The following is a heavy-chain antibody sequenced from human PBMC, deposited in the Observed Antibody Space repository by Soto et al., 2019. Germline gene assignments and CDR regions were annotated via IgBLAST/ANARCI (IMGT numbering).Heavy chain of an antibody. CDR2: IDQSGGT. Sequence: QVQLQQWGAGLLKASETLSLTCAVVXXXXXXXXXXXXXXXXGXGLEWIGEIDQSGGTNYNPSLKSRAIISDDTSKNQFXXXXXXXXXXXXXXXXXXXXXXXXXXXXXXXVWGQGTTVTVSS. J-gene: IGHJ6*02. CDR1: XXXXXXXX. V-gene: IGHV4-34*01. CDR3: XXXXXXXXXXXXXXV.